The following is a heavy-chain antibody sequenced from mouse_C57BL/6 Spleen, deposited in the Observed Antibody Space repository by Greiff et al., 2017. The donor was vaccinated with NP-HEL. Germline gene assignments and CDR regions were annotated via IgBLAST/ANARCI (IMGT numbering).Heavy chain of an antibody. CDR3: ERSDYYGSRHWVAY. J-gene: IGHJ3*01. D-gene: IGHD1-1*01. CDR1: GYAFSSYW. Sequence: VQLQQSGAELVKPGASVKISCKASGYAFSSYWMNWVKPRPGKGLEWIGQIYPGDGDINYNGKFKGQATLPADTSSSTAFMQLSSLTSEASAAYVCERSDYYGSRHWVAYWGKGTLVTAYA. V-gene: IGHV1-80*01. CDR2: IYPGDGDI.